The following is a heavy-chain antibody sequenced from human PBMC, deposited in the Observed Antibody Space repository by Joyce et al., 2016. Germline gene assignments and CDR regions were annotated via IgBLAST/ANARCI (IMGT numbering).Heavy chain of an antibody. CDR3: AKDLFIQQQHSYYFDY. D-gene: IGHD6-13*01. CDR2: ISYDGNNK. Sequence: QVQLVESGGGVVQPGKSLRLSCAASGFTFSSYGMHWVRQAPGKGLEWVTVISYDGNNKYYGNSGKGRFTVSRDNSKNTLYLQMNSLRPEDTAVYYCAKDLFIQQQHSYYFDYWGQGTLVTVSS. J-gene: IGHJ4*02. V-gene: IGHV3-30*18. CDR1: GFTFSSYG.